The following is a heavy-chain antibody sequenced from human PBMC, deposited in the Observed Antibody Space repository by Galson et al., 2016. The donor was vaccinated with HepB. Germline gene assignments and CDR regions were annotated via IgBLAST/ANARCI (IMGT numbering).Heavy chain of an antibody. Sequence: SLRLSCAASGFTFSRYGMHWVRQAPGKGLEWVAAISYDGSTKYNADSVKGRFTVSRDNSKNTLYLQMNSLRPEDTASYYCAKLTGMGSSSEVQLLDYYYYGMDVWGQGTAVTVSS. CDR1: GFTFSRYG. J-gene: IGHJ6*02. V-gene: IGHV3-30*18. CDR2: ISYDGSTK. CDR3: AKLTGMGSSSEVQLLDYYYYGMDV. D-gene: IGHD2-2*01.